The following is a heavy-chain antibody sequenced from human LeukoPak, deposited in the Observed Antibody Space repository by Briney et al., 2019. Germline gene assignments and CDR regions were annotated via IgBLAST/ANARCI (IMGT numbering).Heavy chain of an antibody. CDR1: GGSISSYY. D-gene: IGHD3-9*01. Sequence: SETLSLTCTVSGGSISSYYWSWIRQPAGKGLEYIGRIYTSASSNYNPSLKSRVTISVDTSKNQFPLKLSSVTATDTAVYYCAREGLLTGYYFFDYWGQGTLVTVSS. CDR3: AREGLLTGYYFFDY. J-gene: IGHJ4*02. CDR2: IYTSASS. V-gene: IGHV4-4*07.